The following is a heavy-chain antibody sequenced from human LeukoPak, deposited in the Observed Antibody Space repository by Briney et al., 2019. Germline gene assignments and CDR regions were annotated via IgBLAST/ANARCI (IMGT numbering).Heavy chain of an antibody. CDR2: IYTSGST. V-gene: IGHV4-4*07. J-gene: IGHJ5*02. Sequence: PSETLSLTCAVSGNSFGNYYWSWIRQPAGKGLEWIGRIYTSGSTTYNPSLKSRVTMSVDTSKNQFSLKLSSVTAADTAVYFCTRDTGTTGEVKFDPWGQGTLVTVSS. CDR1: GNSFGNYY. D-gene: IGHD4-17*01. CDR3: TRDTGTTGEVKFDP.